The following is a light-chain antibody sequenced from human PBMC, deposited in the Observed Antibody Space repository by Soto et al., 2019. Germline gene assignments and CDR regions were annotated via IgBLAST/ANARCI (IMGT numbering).Light chain of an antibody. J-gene: IGKJ2*03. V-gene: IGKV3-20*01. Sequence: EIVLTQSPGTLSLSPGDRVTLSCRASQSVSSNYLAWYQQKPGQAPRLLIYATSARATGIPDRFSGSGSGTDFTLTISRLEPEDFAMCYCQQNGEYSSPRYSFGQGTRLEI. CDR2: ATS. CDR3: QQNGEYSSPRYS. CDR1: QSVSSNY.